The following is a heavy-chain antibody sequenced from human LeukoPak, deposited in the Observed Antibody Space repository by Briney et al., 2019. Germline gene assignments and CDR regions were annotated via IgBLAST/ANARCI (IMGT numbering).Heavy chain of an antibody. CDR3: ARDLGGPAGEDY. V-gene: IGHV1-2*02. D-gene: IGHD3-16*01. J-gene: IGHJ4*02. CDR2: INPNSGGT. Sequence: ASVKVSCKASGYTFTGYYMHWVRQAPGQGLEWMGWINPNSGGTNYARKFQGRVTMTRDTSISTAYMELSRLRSDDTAVYYCARDLGGPAGEDYWGQGTLVTVSS. CDR1: GYTFTGYY.